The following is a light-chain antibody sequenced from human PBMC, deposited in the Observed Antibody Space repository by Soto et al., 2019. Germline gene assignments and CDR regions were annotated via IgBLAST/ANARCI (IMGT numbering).Light chain of an antibody. Sequence: IVMTQSPATLSVSPGEGATLSCRASQSVRSSLAWYQQKPGQAPGLLIYGASTRATDIPARFTGSGSGTEFTLTISSLQSEDSAVYYCQQYINWPPRITFGQGTRLEIK. CDR2: GAS. CDR1: QSVRSS. J-gene: IGKJ5*01. V-gene: IGKV3-15*01. CDR3: QQYINWPPRIT.